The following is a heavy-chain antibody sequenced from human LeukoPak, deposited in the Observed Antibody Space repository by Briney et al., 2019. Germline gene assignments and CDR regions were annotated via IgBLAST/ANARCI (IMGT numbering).Heavy chain of an antibody. D-gene: IGHD3-22*01. J-gene: IGHJ4*02. V-gene: IGHV3-23*01. CDR3: AKDPLDPYDSSGYYSDY. Sequence: RGSLTLSCAASGFTFSSYAMSWVRQAPGKGLERVSAISGSGGSTYYADSVKGRFTIYRDNSKNTLYLQMNSLRAEDTAVYYCAKDPLDPYDSSGYYSDYWGQGTLVTVSS. CDR1: GFTFSSYA. CDR2: ISGSGGST.